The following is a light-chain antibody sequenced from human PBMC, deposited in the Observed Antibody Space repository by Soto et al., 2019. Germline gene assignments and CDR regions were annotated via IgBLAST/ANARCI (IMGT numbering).Light chain of an antibody. V-gene: IGKV3-11*01. Sequence: EIVLTQAPGTLSLSPGERATLSCGASQSVNSNYLAWYQQRPGQAPRLLIYDASNRATGIPARFSGSGSGTDFTLTISSLEPEDFAVYYCQQRSKCPLTFGGGTKVDIK. CDR2: DAS. J-gene: IGKJ4*01. CDR1: QSVNSNY. CDR3: QQRSKCPLT.